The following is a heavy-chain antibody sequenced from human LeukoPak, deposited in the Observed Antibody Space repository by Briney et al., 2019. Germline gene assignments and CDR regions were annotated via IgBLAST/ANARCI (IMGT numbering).Heavy chain of an antibody. V-gene: IGHV1-18*01. Sequence: ASVKVSCNASGYTVSSYGFSWVRQAPGQGLEWMGWINAYNGNTNYAQNLQGRVTMTTYTSTSTAYMELRSLRSDDTAVYYCARRQGTTLNFDYWGQGTLVTVSS. CDR1: GYTVSSYG. D-gene: IGHD1-1*01. CDR3: ARRQGTTLNFDY. CDR2: INAYNGNT. J-gene: IGHJ4*02.